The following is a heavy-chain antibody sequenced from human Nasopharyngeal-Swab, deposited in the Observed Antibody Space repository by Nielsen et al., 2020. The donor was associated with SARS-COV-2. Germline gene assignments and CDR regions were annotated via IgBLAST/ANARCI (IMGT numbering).Heavy chain of an antibody. Sequence: WIRQPPGKGLEWIGYIYYSGSTYYNPSLRGRVTISVDTSKNQFSLKLNSVTAADTAVYYCARCITVIQGGPYYYYFGMDVWGQGTTVTVSS. D-gene: IGHD3-10*01. CDR3: ARCITVIQGGPYYYYFGMDV. V-gene: IGHV4-59*01. J-gene: IGHJ6*02. CDR2: IYYSGST.